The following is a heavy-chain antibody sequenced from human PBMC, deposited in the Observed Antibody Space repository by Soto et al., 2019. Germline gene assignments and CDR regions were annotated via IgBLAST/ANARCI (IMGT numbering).Heavy chain of an antibody. CDR2: IYYSGST. CDR1: GGSISSGGYY. V-gene: IGHV4-31*03. J-gene: IGHJ3*02. CDR3: ARDAGYYYDSSGYYDAFDI. Sequence: PSETLSLTCTVSGGSISSGGYYLSWIRQHPGKGLEWIGYIYYSGSTYYNPSLKSRVTISVDTSKNQFSLKLSSVTAADTAVYYCARDAGYYYDSSGYYDAFDIWGQGTMVTVS. D-gene: IGHD3-22*01.